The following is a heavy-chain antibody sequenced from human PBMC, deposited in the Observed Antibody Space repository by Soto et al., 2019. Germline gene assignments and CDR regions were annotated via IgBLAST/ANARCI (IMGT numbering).Heavy chain of an antibody. CDR1: GFTFSSYG. CDR3: AGEDYARSWKYFDY. CDR2: IWFDGSNK. J-gene: IGHJ4*02. V-gene: IGHV3-33*01. Sequence: QVQLVESGGGVVQPGRSLRLSCAASGFTFSSYGMHWVRQAPGKGLEWVAVIWFDGSNKYYADFVMGRFTISRDNSKNTLYLQMNSLRAEDTAVYYCAGEDYARSWKYFDYWGQGTLVTVSS. D-gene: IGHD4-17*01.